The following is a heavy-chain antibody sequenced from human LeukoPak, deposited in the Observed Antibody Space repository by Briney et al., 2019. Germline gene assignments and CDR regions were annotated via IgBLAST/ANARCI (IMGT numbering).Heavy chain of an antibody. CDR1: GDSVSSNNGA. D-gene: IGHD6-19*01. CDR2: TYYRSKWYS. V-gene: IGHV6-1*01. J-gene: IGHJ4*02. CDR3: ARDVGTSGWHTFDY. Sequence: SQTLSLTCAISGDSVSSNNGAWNWIRQSPSRGLEWLGRTYYRSKWYSDYVSSVQGRITINPDTSKNQFSLQLYSVTPEDTAVYYCARDVGTSGWHTFDYWGQGTLVTVSS.